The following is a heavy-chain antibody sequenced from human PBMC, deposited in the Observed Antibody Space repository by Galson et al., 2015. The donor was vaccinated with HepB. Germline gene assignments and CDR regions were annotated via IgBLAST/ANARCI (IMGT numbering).Heavy chain of an antibody. J-gene: IGHJ4*02. D-gene: IGHD4-17*01. Sequence: SLRLSCAASGFTFDDYTMHWVRQAPGTGLEWVSLISWDGGTTYFADSVKGRFAISRNNSKNSLYLQMSSLRTEDTAFYYCASEAGRKRATVTLGYWGQGTLVTVSS. CDR2: ISWDGGTT. CDR3: ASEAGRKRATVTLGY. V-gene: IGHV3-43*01. CDR1: GFTFDDYT.